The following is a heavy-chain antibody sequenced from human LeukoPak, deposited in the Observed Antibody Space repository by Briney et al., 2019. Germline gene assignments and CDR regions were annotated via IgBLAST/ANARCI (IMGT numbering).Heavy chain of an antibody. J-gene: IGHJ4*02. V-gene: IGHV3-23*01. CDR3: AKDPHTGYSFAY. CDR1: GFTFSGYA. D-gene: IGHD5-18*01. Sequence: GVSLRLSCVFSGFTFSGYAMSWVRQAPGKGLEWVSSLSGSGGSTYYADSVKGRFTISRDNSKNTLYLQMNSLRVEDTAVYYCAKDPHTGYSFAYWGQGTLVTVSS. CDR2: LSGSGGST.